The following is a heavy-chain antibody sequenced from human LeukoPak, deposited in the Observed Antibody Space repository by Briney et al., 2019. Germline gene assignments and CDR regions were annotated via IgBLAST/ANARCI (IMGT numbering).Heavy chain of an antibody. J-gene: IGHJ4*02. CDR2: ISSSSSYT. CDR1: RFTFSGYY. V-gene: IGHV3-11*06. D-gene: IGHD2-2*01. CDR3: ARDCSSTSCYWDY. Sequence: PGGSLRLSCAASRFTFSGYYMSWIRQAPGKGLEWVSYISSSSSYTNYADSVKGRFTISRDNARNSLYLQMNSLRAEDTAVYFCARDCSSTSCYWDYWGQGTLVTVSS.